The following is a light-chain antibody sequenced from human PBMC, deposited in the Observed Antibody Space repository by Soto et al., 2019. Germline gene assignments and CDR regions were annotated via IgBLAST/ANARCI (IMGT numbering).Light chain of an antibody. CDR2: GAS. V-gene: IGKV3-20*01. J-gene: IGKJ4*01. CDR3: HQYSSSPST. CDR1: QSVASSY. Sequence: EIVLTQSPGTLSLSSGERATLSCRASQSVASSYLAWYQQKPGQAPRLLIYGASSRATGIPDRFSGSGSGTDFTLTISRLEPEDFAVYYCHQYSSSPSTFGVGTKVDIK.